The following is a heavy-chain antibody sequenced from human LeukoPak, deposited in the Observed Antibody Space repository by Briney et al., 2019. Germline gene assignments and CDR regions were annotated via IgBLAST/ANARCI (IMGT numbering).Heavy chain of an antibody. CDR1: GGSISSSNW. D-gene: IGHD6-13*01. Sequence: PSGTLSLTCAVSGGSISSSNWWSWVRQPPGKGLEWIGEIYHSGSTNYNPSLKSRVTISVDKSKNQFSLKLSSVTAADTAVYYCARWGDGSIAAAGTSSYYFDYWGQGTLVTVSS. CDR3: ARWGDGSIAAAGTSSYYFDY. V-gene: IGHV4-4*02. CDR2: IYHSGST. J-gene: IGHJ4*02.